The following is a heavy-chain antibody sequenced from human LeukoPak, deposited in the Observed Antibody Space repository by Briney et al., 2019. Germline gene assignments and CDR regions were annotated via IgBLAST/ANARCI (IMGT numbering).Heavy chain of an antibody. D-gene: IGHD4-11*01. CDR3: ARGLYSNYVLGFDY. CDR2: INPNTGDT. V-gene: IGHV1-2*02. CDR1: GYTFTGYY. Sequence: ASVKVSCKASGYTFTGYYMHWVRQAPGQGLEWMGWINPNTGDTNYAQKFQGRVTMTRDTSISTAYMELSRLRSDDTAVYYCARGLYSNYVLGFDYWGQGTLVTVSS. J-gene: IGHJ4*02.